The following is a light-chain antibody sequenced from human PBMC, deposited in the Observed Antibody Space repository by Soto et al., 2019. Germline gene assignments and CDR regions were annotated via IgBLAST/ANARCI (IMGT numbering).Light chain of an antibody. V-gene: IGLV2-14*01. Sequence: QSALTQPASVSGSPGQSITITCTGTSSDVGRYKSVSWYQQHPGKAPKLLIYEDRNRPSGVSNRFSGSKSGSTASLTLSGLQSEDEAEYYCCSSAGGSTYVFGTGTKLTVL. CDR2: EDR. CDR3: CSSAGGSTYV. CDR1: SSDVGRYKS. J-gene: IGLJ1*01.